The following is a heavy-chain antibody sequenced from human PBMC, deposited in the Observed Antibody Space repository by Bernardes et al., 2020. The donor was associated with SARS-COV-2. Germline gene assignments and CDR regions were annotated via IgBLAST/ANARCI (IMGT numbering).Heavy chain of an antibody. V-gene: IGHV4-61*01. D-gene: IGHD2-15*01. J-gene: IGHJ3*01. Sequence: SETLSLTCTVSGGSVTSGRYYWTWIRQPPGKGLEWIGSIDYNGNTNYNPSLNNRVTISLDTSKNQLSLKVTSVTAADTALYSCAGETGSRTFDVWGQGTLVSVSS. CDR2: IDYNGNT. CDR1: GGSVTSGRYY. CDR3: AGETGSRTFDV.